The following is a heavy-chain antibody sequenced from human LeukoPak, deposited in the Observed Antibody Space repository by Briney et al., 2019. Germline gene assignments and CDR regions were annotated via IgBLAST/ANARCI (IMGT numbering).Heavy chain of an antibody. J-gene: IGHJ4*02. CDR1: GFTLSTYA. Sequence: GGSLRLSCAASGFTLSTYAMSWVRQTPGKGLEWVAATSSSDAGTYHADSVRGRFTISRHNSKNTRYPQMNSLRAEDAAVYFCAKAPVASCRGAYCYSFDAWGKGTLVTVSS. CDR2: TSSSDAGT. V-gene: IGHV3-23*01. D-gene: IGHD2-15*01. CDR3: AKAPVASCRGAYCYSFDA.